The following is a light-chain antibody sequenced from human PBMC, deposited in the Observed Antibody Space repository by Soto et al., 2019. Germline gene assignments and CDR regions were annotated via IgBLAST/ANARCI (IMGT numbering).Light chain of an antibody. CDR1: STAVGGYNY. CDR3: GSYTSTDTPVI. J-gene: IGLJ1*01. CDR2: EVN. Sequence: QSALAQPSSVSGSPGQSITISCTGTSTAVGGYNYVSWYQHHPGKGPKLIIYEVNNRPSGVSDRFSGSKSGNKASLTISNLEAEDESDYYCGSYTSTDTPVIFGTGTKVTVL. V-gene: IGLV2-14*01.